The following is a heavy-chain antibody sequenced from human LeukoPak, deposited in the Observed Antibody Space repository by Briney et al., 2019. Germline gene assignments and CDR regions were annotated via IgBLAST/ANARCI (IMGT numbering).Heavy chain of an antibody. V-gene: IGHV1-18*01. J-gene: IGHJ5*02. CDR3: ARSPGGAAMGYWFDP. CDR2: ISAYNGNT. D-gene: IGHD2-2*01. CDR1: GYTFTSYG. Sequence: AASAKVSCKASGYTFTSYGISWVRHTPRQRLERMGWISAYNGNTNYAQKLQGRVTMTTDTSTSTAYMELRSLRSDDTAGYYCARSPGGAAMGYWFDPWGQGTMVTVSS.